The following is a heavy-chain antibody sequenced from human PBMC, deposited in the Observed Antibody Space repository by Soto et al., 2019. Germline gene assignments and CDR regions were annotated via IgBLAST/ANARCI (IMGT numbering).Heavy chain of an antibody. Sequence: GASAKVSWKASGGTFSSYSRRWVRQAPGQVLEWMGGIIPIFGTANYAQKFQGRVTITADESTSTAYMELSSLRSEDTAVYYCARSQWELLPYPYYYYYGMDVWGQGPTVTVSS. CDR1: GGTFSSYS. J-gene: IGHJ6*02. CDR2: IIPIFGTA. CDR3: ARSQWELLPYPYYYYYGMDV. V-gene: IGHV1-69*13. D-gene: IGHD1-26*01.